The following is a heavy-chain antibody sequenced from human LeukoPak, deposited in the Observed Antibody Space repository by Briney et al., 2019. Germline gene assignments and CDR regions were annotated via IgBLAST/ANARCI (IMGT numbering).Heavy chain of an antibody. CDR1: GGSLSSSSYY. Sequence: SETLSLTCTVSGGSLSSSSYYWGWLRQPPGKGLEWIGSIYYSGSTYYNPSLKSRVTISVDTSKNQFSLKLSSVTAADTAVYYCARSRDGYGTGWGQGTLVTVSS. J-gene: IGHJ4*02. CDR3: ARSRDGYGTG. CDR2: IYYSGST. V-gene: IGHV4-39*01. D-gene: IGHD5-24*01.